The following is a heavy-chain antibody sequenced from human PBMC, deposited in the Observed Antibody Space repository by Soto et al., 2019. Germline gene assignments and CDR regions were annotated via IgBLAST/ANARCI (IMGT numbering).Heavy chain of an antibody. D-gene: IGHD3-10*01. CDR2: ISRFSDRT. V-gene: IGHV3-21*06. Sequence: GGSQRLSCSASGFNFNSYTMNWVRQAPGKGLEWVSSISRFSDRTYYADSVKGRFAIFRANAENSVYLQVNGLRAEDTAVYYCAWGGAYFGEFDYFDYWGQGTPVTVSS. J-gene: IGHJ4*02. CDR1: GFNFNSYT. CDR3: AWGGAYFGEFDYFDY.